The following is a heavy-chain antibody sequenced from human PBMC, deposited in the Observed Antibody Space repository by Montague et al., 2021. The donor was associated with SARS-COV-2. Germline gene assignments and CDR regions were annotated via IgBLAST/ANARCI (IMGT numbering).Heavy chain of an antibody. V-gene: IGHV6-1*01. CDR1: GDSVSSNSAT. J-gene: IGHJ6*02. CDR2: TYYRSKWYN. Sequence: CAISGDSVSSNSATWNWVRQSPSRGLEWLGRTYYRSKWYNDYAVSVRSRVTINPDTSKSQFSLQLNSVTPEDTAIYYCTSGREGNYNVMDVWGQGTTVTVSS. CDR3: TSGREGNYNVMDV. D-gene: IGHD1-1*01.